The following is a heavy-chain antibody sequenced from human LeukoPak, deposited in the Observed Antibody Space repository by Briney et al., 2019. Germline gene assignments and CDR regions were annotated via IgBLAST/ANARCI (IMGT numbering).Heavy chain of an antibody. J-gene: IGHJ4*02. V-gene: IGHV4-59*08. Sequence: SETLSLTCTVSGGSISSYYWSWIRQPPGKGLEWIGHIYYSGSTNYNPSLKSRVTISVDTSKNQFSLKLSSVTAADTAVYYCARQTATYYYFDYWGQGTLVAVSS. CDR3: ARQTATYYYFDY. CDR1: GGSISSYY. D-gene: IGHD2-21*01. CDR2: IYYSGST.